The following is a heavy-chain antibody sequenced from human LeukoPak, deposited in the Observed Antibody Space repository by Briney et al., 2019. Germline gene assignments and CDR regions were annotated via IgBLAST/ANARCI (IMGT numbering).Heavy chain of an antibody. D-gene: IGHD3-10*01. J-gene: IGHJ4*02. V-gene: IGHV1-24*01. Sequence: ASVKVSCKVSGYTLTELSMNWVRQAPGKGLEGMGGFDPEDGETIYEQKFQGRVTMTEDTSTDTAYMELSSLRSEDTAVYYCATDSTVLLWFGELSGGWGQGTLVTVSS. CDR2: FDPEDGET. CDR3: ATDSTVLLWFGELSGG. CDR1: GYTLTELS.